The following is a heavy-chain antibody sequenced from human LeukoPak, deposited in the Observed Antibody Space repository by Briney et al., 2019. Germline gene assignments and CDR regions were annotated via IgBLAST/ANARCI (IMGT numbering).Heavy chain of an antibody. D-gene: IGHD2-15*01. CDR3: ARGSGGHGGGPAFDY. CDR2: IYSGDST. V-gene: IGHV3-53*01. J-gene: IGHJ4*02. Sequence: PGGSLRLSCAASGFTVSTNYMSWVRHAPRKGLEWVSVIYSGDSTYYADSVKGRFTISRDNSKNTLYLQMNSLRAEDTAVYYCARGSGGHGGGPAFDYWGQGTLVTVSS. CDR1: GFTVSTNY.